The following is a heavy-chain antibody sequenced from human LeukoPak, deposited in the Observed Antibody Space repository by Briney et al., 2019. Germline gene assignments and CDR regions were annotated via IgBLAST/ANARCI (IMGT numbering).Heavy chain of an antibody. CDR2: IYYGGDT. Sequence: SETLSLTCTVSGGSFSSYYWSWIRQPPGKGLEWIGYIYYGGDTNYNPSLKSRVTISVGTSKNQFSLKLSSVAAADTAVFYCAGSWGSSSGIDNWGQGTLVTVSS. D-gene: IGHD6-13*01. V-gene: IGHV4-59*03. J-gene: IGHJ4*02. CDR3: AGSWGSSSGIDN. CDR1: GGSFSSYY.